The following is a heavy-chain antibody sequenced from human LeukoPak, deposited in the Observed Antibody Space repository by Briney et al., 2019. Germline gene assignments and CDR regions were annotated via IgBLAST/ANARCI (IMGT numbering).Heavy chain of an antibody. D-gene: IGHD3-3*01. J-gene: IGHJ4*02. Sequence: GGSLRLSCAASGFTFSDYYMSLIREAPGKGLEWVSYISSSGSSGTSIYYADSVKGRFTISRDNAKNSLYLQMNSLRVEDTAIYYCTRGPFWSGYFDYWGQGTLVTVSS. CDR2: ISSSGSSGTSI. CDR1: GFTFSDYY. V-gene: IGHV3-11*01. CDR3: TRGPFWSGYFDY.